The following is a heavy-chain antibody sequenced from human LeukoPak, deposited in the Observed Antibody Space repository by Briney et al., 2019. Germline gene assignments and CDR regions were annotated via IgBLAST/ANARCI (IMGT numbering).Heavy chain of an antibody. CDR3: ARGGIAAAGTSVDY. Sequence: SVKVSCKASGGTFSRYAISWVRQAPGQGLEWMGGIIPIFGTANYAQKFQGRVTITADKSTSTAYMELSSLRSEDTAVYYCARGGIAAAGTSVDYWGQGTLVTVSS. CDR2: IIPIFGTA. CDR1: GGTFSRYA. D-gene: IGHD6-13*01. J-gene: IGHJ4*02. V-gene: IGHV1-69*06.